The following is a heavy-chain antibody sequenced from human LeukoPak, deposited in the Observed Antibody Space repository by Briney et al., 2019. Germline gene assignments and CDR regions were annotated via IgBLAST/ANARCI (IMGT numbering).Heavy chain of an antibody. Sequence: NPSETLSLTCGVSGDSISTNNWWTWVRQPPGEGLVWIGQIYHSGSTNYNPSLKSRFTISVDKSKYHFSLDLSSGTAADTAVYYCARHKLLGPAYCSGTSCPFVYCGQGTLVTVSS. CDR2: IYHSGST. D-gene: IGHD2-2*01. V-gene: IGHV4-4*02. CDR1: GDSISTNNW. J-gene: IGHJ4*02. CDR3: ARHKLLGPAYCSGTSCPFVY.